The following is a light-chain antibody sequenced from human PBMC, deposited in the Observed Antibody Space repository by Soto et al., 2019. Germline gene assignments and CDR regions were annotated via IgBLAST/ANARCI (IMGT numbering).Light chain of an antibody. J-gene: IGLJ1*01. Sequence: SYELTQPLSVSVSPGQTASITCSGDKLGDKYASWYQQKPGQSPVLVIYQDGKRPSGVPERFSGSNSGNTATLTISETQAMDEADYYCQAWDRSTEVFGTGTKVTVL. CDR1: KLGDKY. CDR2: QDG. V-gene: IGLV3-1*01. CDR3: QAWDRSTEV.